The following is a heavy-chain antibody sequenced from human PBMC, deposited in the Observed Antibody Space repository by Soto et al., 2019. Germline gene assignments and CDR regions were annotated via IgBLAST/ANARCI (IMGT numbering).Heavy chain of an antibody. CDR3: ARDQGDSSGWYDAYYYYYYGMDF. CDR1: GFTFSSYS. V-gene: IGHV3-48*02. Sequence: GGSLRLSCAASGFTFSSYSMNWVRQAPGKGLEWVSYISSSSSTIYYADSVKGRFTISRDNAKNSLYLQMNSLRDEDTAVYYCARDQGDSSGWYDAYYYYYYGMDFWGQGTTVIVSS. CDR2: ISSSSSTI. J-gene: IGHJ6*02. D-gene: IGHD6-19*01.